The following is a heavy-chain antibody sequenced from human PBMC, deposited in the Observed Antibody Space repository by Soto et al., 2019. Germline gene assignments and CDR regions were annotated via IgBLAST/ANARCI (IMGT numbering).Heavy chain of an antibody. Sequence: SETLSLTCTVSGGSISSSSYYWGWIRQPPGKGLEWIGSIYYSGSTYYNPSLKSRVTISVDTSKNQFSLKLSSVTAADTAVYYCARQYYYGSGSYYNLGSDGFDTWGQGTLVTVSS. D-gene: IGHD3-10*01. CDR2: IYYSGST. J-gene: IGHJ5*02. CDR1: GGSISSSSYY. V-gene: IGHV4-39*01. CDR3: ARQYYYGSGSYYNLGSDGFDT.